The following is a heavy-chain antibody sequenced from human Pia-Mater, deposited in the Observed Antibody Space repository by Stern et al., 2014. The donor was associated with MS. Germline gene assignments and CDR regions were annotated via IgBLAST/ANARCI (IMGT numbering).Heavy chain of an antibody. Sequence: VQLVQPGVEVKKPGASVKVSCKASGFTFTGDYIHWVRQAPGQGLEWLGGIDTSGGRTTYAQKFQGRVTMTTDTSSSTVYMDLSSLRSEDTAVYFCARGVYDPGSFDIWGQGTMVTVSS. CDR2: IDTSGGRT. V-gene: IGHV1-46*01. CDR1: GFTFTGDY. D-gene: IGHD3-22*01. J-gene: IGHJ3*02. CDR3: ARGVYDPGSFDI.